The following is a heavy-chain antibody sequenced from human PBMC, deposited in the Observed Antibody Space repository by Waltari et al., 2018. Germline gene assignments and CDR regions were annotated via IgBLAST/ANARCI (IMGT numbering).Heavy chain of an antibody. Sequence: QVQLQESGPGLVKPSQTLSLTCTVSGGSISSGSYYWSWIRQPAGKGLEWIGRIYTSGGTNYNPSLKSRVTISVDTSKNQFSLKLSSVTAADTAVYYCARDLATVAGGLDYWGQGTLVTVSS. J-gene: IGHJ4*02. D-gene: IGHD6-19*01. CDR2: IYTSGGT. CDR3: ARDLATVAGGLDY. CDR1: GGSISSGSYY. V-gene: IGHV4-61*02.